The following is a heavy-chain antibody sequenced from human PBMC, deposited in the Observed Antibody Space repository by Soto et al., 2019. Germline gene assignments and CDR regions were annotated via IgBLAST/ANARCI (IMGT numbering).Heavy chain of an antibody. CDR2: TSYDGSVK. CDR1: GFTFSNAW. V-gene: IGHV3-30*18. J-gene: IGHJ4*02. D-gene: IGHD3-10*01. Sequence: VQLVESGGGLVKPGGSLRLSCAASGFTFSNAWMSWVRQAPGKGLEWVAVTSYDGSVKYYADSVKGRFTTSRDNSKNTLYLQMNSLRAEDTAVYYCAKGGRYYGSGRIDYWGQGTLVSVSS. CDR3: AKGGRYYGSGRIDY.